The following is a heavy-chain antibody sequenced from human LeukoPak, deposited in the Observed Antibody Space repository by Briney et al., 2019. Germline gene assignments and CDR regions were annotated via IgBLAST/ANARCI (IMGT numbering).Heavy chain of an antibody. J-gene: IGHJ6*03. Sequence: SETLSLTCTVSGDSFSSVKDYWAWIRQPPGKGLEWIASGDYSGGTYYNPSLESRVTISADMSKNQFSLKLSSVTAADTALYYCAREPHDYSNAYYYYYYMDVWGKGTTVIVFS. D-gene: IGHD4-11*01. CDR3: AREPHDYSNAYYYYYYMDV. CDR1: GDSFSSVKDY. V-gene: IGHV4-39*07. CDR2: GDYSGGT.